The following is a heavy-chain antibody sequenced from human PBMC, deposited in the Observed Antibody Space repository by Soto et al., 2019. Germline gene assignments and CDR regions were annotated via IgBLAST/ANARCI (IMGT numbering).Heavy chain of an antibody. Sequence: ASVKVSCKASGYTFTSYGISWVRQAPGQGLEWMGWISAYNGNTNYAQKLQGRVTMTTDTSRSTAYMELRSLRSDDTAVYYCARDRSIVVVPAADKDYYYGMDVWGQGTTVTVSS. CDR2: ISAYNGNT. CDR1: GYTFTSYG. D-gene: IGHD2-2*01. CDR3: ARDRSIVVVPAADKDYYYGMDV. J-gene: IGHJ6*02. V-gene: IGHV1-18*04.